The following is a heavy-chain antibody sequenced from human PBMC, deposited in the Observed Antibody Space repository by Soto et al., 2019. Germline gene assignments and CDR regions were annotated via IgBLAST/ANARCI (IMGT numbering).Heavy chain of an antibody. V-gene: IGHV1-18*01. CDR3: ARGRYGDY. CDR2: ISAHNGNT. Sequence: QVHLVQSGAEVKKPGASVKVSCKGSGYGFTTYGITWVRQAPGQGLEWMAWISAHNGNTNYAQKVQGRVTVTRDTSTSTDYMELRSLRYDDTAVYYCARGRYGDYWGQGALVTVSS. D-gene: IGHD1-1*01. J-gene: IGHJ4*02. CDR1: GYGFTTYG.